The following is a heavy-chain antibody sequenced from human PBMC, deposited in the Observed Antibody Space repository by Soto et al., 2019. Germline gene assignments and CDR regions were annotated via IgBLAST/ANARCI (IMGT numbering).Heavy chain of an antibody. CDR3: ARVGDTAMTTNYYGMDV. J-gene: IGHJ6*02. CDR1: GYTFTSYD. CDR2: MNPNSRNT. Sequence: ASVKVSCKASGYTFTSYDINWVRQATGQGLEWMGWMNPNSRNTGYAQKFQGRVTMTRNTSISTAYMELSSLRSEDTAVYYCARVGDTAMTTNYYGMDVWGQGTTVTVSS. V-gene: IGHV1-8*01. D-gene: IGHD5-18*01.